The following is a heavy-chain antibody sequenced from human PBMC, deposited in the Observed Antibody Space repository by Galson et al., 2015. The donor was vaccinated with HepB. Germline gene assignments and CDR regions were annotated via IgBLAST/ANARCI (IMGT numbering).Heavy chain of an antibody. CDR3: ESHGSSSWYSIRWDN. CDR1: GNAFTKHT. CDR2: IILQFGTT. Sequence: SCKASGNAFTKHTISCVRQAPGRGLEWMGGIILQFGTTNYAPKYQCRVTITADESTNTVNMEESSLSSDDTAVFYCESHGSSSWYSIRWDNWGQGTLVTVSS. V-gene: IGHV1-69*01. J-gene: IGHJ4*02. D-gene: IGHD6-13*01.